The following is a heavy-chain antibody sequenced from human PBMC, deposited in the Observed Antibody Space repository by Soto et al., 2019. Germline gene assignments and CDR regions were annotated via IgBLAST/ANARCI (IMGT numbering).Heavy chain of an antibody. CDR3: AGWGGHDYNY. CDR2: IRPDGSET. J-gene: IGHJ4*02. Sequence: EVQLVQSGGGLVQPGVSLRLSCVGSGFTFTDFYMNWVRQAPGKGLEWVANIRPDGSETNYVESVKGRFTTSRDNAKNSLFLQMNSLRADDTAVYYCAGWGGHDYNYWGQGILVTVSS. CDR1: GFTFTDFY. D-gene: IGHD4-4*01. V-gene: IGHV3-7*03.